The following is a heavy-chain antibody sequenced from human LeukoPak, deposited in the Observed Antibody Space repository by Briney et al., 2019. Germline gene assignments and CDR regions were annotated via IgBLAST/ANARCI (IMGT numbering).Heavy chain of an antibody. CDR2: VYYSGTT. V-gene: IGHV4-59*13. CDR3: ARDPAPTAVPGRYFDY. D-gene: IGHD6-19*01. J-gene: IGHJ4*02. CDR1: SGSIKGFY. Sequence: PSETLSLTCTVSSGSIKGFYWNWIRQPPGKGLEWIGYVYYSGTTNYNPSLKSRVTISVDMSKNHFSLKMNSVTAADTAVYYCARDPAPTAVPGRYFDYWGQGTLVTVSS.